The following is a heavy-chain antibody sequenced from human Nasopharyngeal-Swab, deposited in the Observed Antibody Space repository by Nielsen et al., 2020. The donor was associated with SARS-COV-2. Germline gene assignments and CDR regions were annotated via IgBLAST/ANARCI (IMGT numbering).Heavy chain of an antibody. J-gene: IGHJ6*03. CDR3: ARSQNWGTYYYYMDV. D-gene: IGHD7-27*01. CDR2: ISSNGGST. V-gene: IGHV3-64*01. CDR1: GFTFSSYA. Sequence: GEPLKISCAASGFTFSSYAMHWVRQAPGKGLEYVSAISSNGGSTYYANSVKGRFTISRDNSKNTLYLQMGSLRAEDMAVYYCARSQNWGTYYYYMDVWGKGTTVTVSS.